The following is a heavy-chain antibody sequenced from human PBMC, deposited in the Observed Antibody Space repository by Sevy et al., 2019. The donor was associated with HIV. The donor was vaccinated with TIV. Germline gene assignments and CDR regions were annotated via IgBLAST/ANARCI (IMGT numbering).Heavy chain of an antibody. CDR2: ISGSGGST. V-gene: IGHV3-23*01. Sequence: GGSLRLSCAASGFTFSSYAMSWVRQAPGKGLEWVSAISGSGGSTYYADSVKGRFTISRDNSKNTLYLQMNSLRAEDTAVYYCAKDGGWTVQYGMDVWGQGTTVTVSS. D-gene: IGHD3-16*01. CDR3: AKDGGWTVQYGMDV. CDR1: GFTFSSYA. J-gene: IGHJ6*02.